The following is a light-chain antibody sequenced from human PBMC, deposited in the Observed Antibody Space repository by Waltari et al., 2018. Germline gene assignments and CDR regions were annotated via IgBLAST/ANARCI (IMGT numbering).Light chain of an antibody. CDR3: QHYEGWPPWT. V-gene: IGKV3-15*01. CDR2: AAS. CDR1: QSVSTK. J-gene: IGKJ1*01. Sequence: EIVLTQSPATLSVSPGERATLSCRASQSVSTKVAWYQQRPGQAPRLLLYAASSRATGVPGRFGGRGSETDFTLTISGLQSEDFAVYCCQHYEGWPPWTFGQGTKV.